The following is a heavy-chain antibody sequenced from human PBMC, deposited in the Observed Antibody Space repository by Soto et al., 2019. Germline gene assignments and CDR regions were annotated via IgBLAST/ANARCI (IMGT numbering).Heavy chain of an antibody. V-gene: IGHV1-69*12. Sequence: QVQLVQSGAEVKKPGSSVKVSCKASGGTFSTYAISWVRQAPGQGLEWMGGIIPIFGTADYAQKFQGRVTITADESTSTAYMELSSLRSQDTAVYYCARHPGRPYYYYGMDVWGQGTTVTVAS. D-gene: IGHD2-15*01. CDR3: ARHPGRPYYYYGMDV. J-gene: IGHJ6*02. CDR2: IIPIFGTA. CDR1: GGTFSTYA.